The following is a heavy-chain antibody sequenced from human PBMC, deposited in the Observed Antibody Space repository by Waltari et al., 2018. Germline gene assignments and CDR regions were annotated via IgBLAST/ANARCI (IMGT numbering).Heavy chain of an antibody. D-gene: IGHD3-22*01. CDR3: ARDSYYYDSSGYYARGMDV. Sequence: QVQLVQSGAEVKKPGASVKVSCKASGYTFTSYYMHWVRQAPGQGLEWMGIINPSGGSTSYAQKFQGRVTMTRDTSTSTVYMELSSLRSEDTAMYYCARDSYYYDSSGYYARGMDVWGQGTTVTVSS. CDR2: INPSGGST. V-gene: IGHV1-46*01. CDR1: GYTFTSYY. J-gene: IGHJ6*02.